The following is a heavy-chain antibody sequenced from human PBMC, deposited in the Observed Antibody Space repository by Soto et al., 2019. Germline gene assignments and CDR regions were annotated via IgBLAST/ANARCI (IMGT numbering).Heavy chain of an antibody. CDR3: AKAEGGDTAMVTVYYYYGMDV. D-gene: IGHD5-18*01. CDR1: GFTFSSYA. Sequence: EVQLLESGGGLVQPGGSLRLSCAASGFTFSSYAMSWVRQAPGKGLEWVSAISGSGGSTYYADSVKGRFTISRDNSKNTLYLQMSSLRAEDTAVYYCAKAEGGDTAMVTVYYYYGMDVWGQGTTVTVSS. V-gene: IGHV3-23*01. J-gene: IGHJ6*02. CDR2: ISGSGGST.